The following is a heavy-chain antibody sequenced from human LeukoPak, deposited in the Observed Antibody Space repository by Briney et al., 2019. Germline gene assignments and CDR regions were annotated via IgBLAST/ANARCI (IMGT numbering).Heavy chain of an antibody. Sequence: ASVKVSCKASGYTFTGYYMHWMRQAPGQGLEWMGWINPSTGGTNYAQKFQGRVTMTRDTSITTAYMELTSLRPDDTAVYYCARDPAIYYESDYYFDNWGQGTLVTVSS. CDR1: GYTFTGYY. D-gene: IGHD3-22*01. CDR2: INPSTGGT. J-gene: IGHJ4*02. CDR3: ARDPAIYYESDYYFDN. V-gene: IGHV1-2*02.